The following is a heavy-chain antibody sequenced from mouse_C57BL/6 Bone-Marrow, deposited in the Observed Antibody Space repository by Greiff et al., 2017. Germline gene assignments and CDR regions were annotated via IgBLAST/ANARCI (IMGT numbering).Heavy chain of an antibody. V-gene: IGHV1-55*01. Sequence: VQLQQSGAALVKPGASVKMFCNASGYTFTSYWITWVEQKPGQGLEGIGDIYPGSGSTNYNEKFKSKATLTGDTSSSTAYMQLSSLTSEDSAVYYCARSDYSNCGYFDVWGTGTTVTVSA. J-gene: IGHJ1*03. D-gene: IGHD2-5*01. CDR1: GYTFTSYW. CDR2: IYPGSGST. CDR3: ARSDYSNCGYFDV.